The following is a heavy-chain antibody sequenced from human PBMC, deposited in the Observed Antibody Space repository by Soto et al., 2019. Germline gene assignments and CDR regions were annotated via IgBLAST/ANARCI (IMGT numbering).Heavy chain of an antibody. CDR1: GGSISSGGYY. Sequence: TSETLSLTCTVSGGSISSGGYYWSWIRQHPGKGLEWIGYIYYSGSTYYNPSLKSRVTISVDTSKNQFSLKLSSVTAADTAVYYCARDRATGTTSLVYYYYGMDVWGQGTTVTVSS. CDR2: IYYSGST. D-gene: IGHD1-7*01. J-gene: IGHJ6*02. V-gene: IGHV4-31*03. CDR3: ARDRATGTTSLVYYYYGMDV.